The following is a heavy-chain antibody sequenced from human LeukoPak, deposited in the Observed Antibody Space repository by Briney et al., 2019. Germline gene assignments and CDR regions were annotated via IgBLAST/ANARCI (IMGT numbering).Heavy chain of an antibody. CDR3: ARLTMEGINWFDP. D-gene: IGHD6-13*01. CDR1: GYTFTSYA. CDR2: IIPIFGTA. Sequence: GASVKVSCKASGYTFTSYAMNWVRQAPGQGLEWMGGIIPIFGTANYAQKFQGRVTITADESTSTAYMELSSLRSEDTAVYYCARLTMEGINWFDPWGQGTLVTVSS. J-gene: IGHJ5*02. V-gene: IGHV1-69*13.